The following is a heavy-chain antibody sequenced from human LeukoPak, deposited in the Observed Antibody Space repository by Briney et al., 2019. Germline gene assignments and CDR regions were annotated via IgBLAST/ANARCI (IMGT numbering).Heavy chain of an antibody. CDR3: ARDWMNRGYSGYDPYYYYGMDV. CDR1: GFTFSSYA. V-gene: IGHV3-30*04. J-gene: IGHJ6*02. CDR2: ISYDGSNK. D-gene: IGHD5-12*01. Sequence: GGSLRLSCAASGFTFSSYAMHWVRQAPGKGLEWVAVISYDGSNKYYADSVKGRFTISRDNSKNTLYLQMNSLRAEDTAVYYCARDWMNRGYSGYDPYYYYGMDVWGQGTTVTVSS.